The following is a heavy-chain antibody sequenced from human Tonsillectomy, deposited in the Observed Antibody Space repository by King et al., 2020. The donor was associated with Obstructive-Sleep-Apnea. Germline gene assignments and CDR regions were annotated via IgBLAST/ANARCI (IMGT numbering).Heavy chain of an antibody. V-gene: IGHV5-10-1*01. CDR3: ARLRMYYYDSSGYYYSY. J-gene: IGHJ4*02. CDR2: IDPSDSYT. D-gene: IGHD3-22*01. Sequence: QLVQSRAEVKKPGESLRISCKGSGYSFTSYWISWVRQMPGKGLEWMGRIDPSDSYTNYSPSFQGHVTISADKSISTAYLQWSSLKASDTAMYYCARLRMYYYDSSGYYYSYWGQGTLVTVSS. CDR1: GYSFTSYW.